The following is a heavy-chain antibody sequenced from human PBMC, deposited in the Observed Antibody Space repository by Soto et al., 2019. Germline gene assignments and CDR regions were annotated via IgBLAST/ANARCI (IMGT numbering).Heavy chain of an antibody. D-gene: IGHD2-8*02. V-gene: IGHV4-4*02. CDR2: VSHSGTT. CDR1: GDISDRNW. J-gene: IGHJ4*02. Sequence: SETLSLTCSVSGDISDRNWWSWVGQRPGGGLEWIGEVSHSGTTNYNPSLNNRVAVSLDKSKNQFSLKVTSMTAADTAFYYCARRDDCTGGACWMNYFDSWGQGILVT. CDR3: ARRDDCTGGACWMNYFDS.